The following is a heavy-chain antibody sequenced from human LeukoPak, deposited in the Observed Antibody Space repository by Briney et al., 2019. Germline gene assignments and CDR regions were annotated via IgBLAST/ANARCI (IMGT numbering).Heavy chain of an antibody. Sequence: ASVKVSCKASGYTFTGYYMHWVRQAPGQGLEWMGWINPNSGGTNYAQKFQGRVTMTRDTSISTAYMELSRLRSDDTAVYYCARAASLLRYFDWLLNPDAFDIWGQGTMVTVSS. J-gene: IGHJ3*02. CDR1: GYTFTGYY. V-gene: IGHV1-2*02. CDR3: ARAASLLRYFDWLLNPDAFDI. CDR2: INPNSGGT. D-gene: IGHD3-9*01.